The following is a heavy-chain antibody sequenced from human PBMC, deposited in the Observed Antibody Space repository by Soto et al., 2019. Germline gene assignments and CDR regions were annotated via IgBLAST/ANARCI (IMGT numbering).Heavy chain of an antibody. D-gene: IGHD3-10*01. CDR3: ARQGYYGSGSYPNFDY. CDR2: IYYSGST. Sequence: SETLSLTCTVSGGSISSGGYYWSWIRQHPGKGLEWIGYIYYSGSTYYNPSLKSRVTISVDTSKNQFSLKLSSVTAADTAVYYCARQGYYGSGSYPNFDYWGQGTLVTVSS. J-gene: IGHJ4*02. CDR1: GGSISSGGYY. V-gene: IGHV4-31*03.